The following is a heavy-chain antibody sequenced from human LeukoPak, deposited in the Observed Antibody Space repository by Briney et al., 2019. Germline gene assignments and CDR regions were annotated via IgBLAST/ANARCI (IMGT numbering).Heavy chain of an antibody. CDR3: ARGAHWFDP. V-gene: IGHV3-7*01. CDR2: IKQDGSEK. CDR1: GFTFSSSW. J-gene: IGHJ5*02. Sequence: GGSLRLSCAASGFTFSSSWMNWVRQAPGKGLEWVANIKQDGSEKYYVDSVKGRSTISRDSAKNSLYLQMNSLRAEDTAVYYCARGAHWFDPWGQGTLVTVSS.